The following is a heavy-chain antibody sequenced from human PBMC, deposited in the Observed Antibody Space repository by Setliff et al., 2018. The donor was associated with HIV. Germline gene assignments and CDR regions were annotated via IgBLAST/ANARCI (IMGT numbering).Heavy chain of an antibody. CDR2: IYQSGSI. Sequence: SETLSLTCTVSRGSISSGTYYWTWIRQPPGKGPQWIGSIYQSGSIYYNPSLQSRVTISVDSSKNQFSLNLFSVTAADTAVYYCARPRRVRSRAWYWFDIWGQGTLVTVSS. CDR1: RGSISSGTYY. J-gene: IGHJ5*02. V-gene: IGHV4-39*07. D-gene: IGHD6-19*01. CDR3: ARPRRVRSRAWYWFDI.